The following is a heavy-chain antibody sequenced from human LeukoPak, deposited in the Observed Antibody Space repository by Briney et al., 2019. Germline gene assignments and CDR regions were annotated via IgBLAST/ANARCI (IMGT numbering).Heavy chain of an antibody. J-gene: IGHJ3*02. V-gene: IGHV3-33*01. CDR2: IWYDGSNK. D-gene: IGHD5-18*01. CDR3: ARGSWIRGAFDI. CDR1: GFTFSSYG. Sequence: GGSLRLSCAASGFTFSSYGMHWVRQAPGKGLEWVAVIWYDGSNKYYADSVKGRFTISRDNSKNTLYLQMNSLRAEDTAVYYCARGSWIRGAFDIWGQGTMVAVSS.